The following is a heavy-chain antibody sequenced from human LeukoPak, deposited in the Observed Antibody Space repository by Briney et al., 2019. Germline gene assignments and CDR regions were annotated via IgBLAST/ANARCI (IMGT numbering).Heavy chain of an antibody. Sequence: GASVKVSCKASGYTFTSHGISWVRQAPGQGLEWMGWISAYNGNTNYAQKLQGRVTMTTDTSTSTAYMELRSLRSDDTAVYYCAREKWFGDLYYHYYGMDVWGQGTTVTVSS. CDR3: AREKWFGDLYYHYYGMDV. V-gene: IGHV1-18*01. J-gene: IGHJ6*02. CDR1: GYTFTSHG. CDR2: ISAYNGNT. D-gene: IGHD3-10*01.